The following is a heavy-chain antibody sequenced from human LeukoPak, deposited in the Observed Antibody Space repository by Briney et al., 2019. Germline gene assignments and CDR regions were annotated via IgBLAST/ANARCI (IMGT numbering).Heavy chain of an antibody. CDR1: GFTFSSYD. Sequence: GGSLRLSCAASGFTFSSYDMSWVRQAPGKGLEWVSAISGSGGSTYYADSVKGRFTISRDNSKNTLYLQMNSLRAEDTAVYYCAKDHSGSSGWYYFDYWGQGTLVTVSS. CDR2: ISGSGGST. D-gene: IGHD6-19*01. CDR3: AKDHSGSSGWYYFDY. J-gene: IGHJ4*02. V-gene: IGHV3-23*01.